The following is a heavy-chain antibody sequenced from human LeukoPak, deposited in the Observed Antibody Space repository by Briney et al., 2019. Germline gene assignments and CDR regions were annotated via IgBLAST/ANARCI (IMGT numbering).Heavy chain of an antibody. Sequence: SETLSLTCAVYGGSFSGYYWSWIRQPPGKGLEWIGEINHSGSTNYNPSLKSRVTISVDTSKNQFSLKLSSVTAADTAVYYCARGPLPTVTTTREFDYWGQGALVTVSS. CDR1: GGSFSGYY. J-gene: IGHJ4*02. CDR3: ARGPLPTVTTTREFDY. D-gene: IGHD4-17*01. V-gene: IGHV4-34*01. CDR2: INHSGST.